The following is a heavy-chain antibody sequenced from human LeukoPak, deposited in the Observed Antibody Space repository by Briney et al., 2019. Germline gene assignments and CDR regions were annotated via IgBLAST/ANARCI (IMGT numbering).Heavy chain of an antibody. V-gene: IGHV3-30-3*01. Sequence: GGSLRLSCAASGFTFSSYAMHWLRQPPGKGLEWVAVISYDGSNKYYADSLNGRITITRDNSKTTHYLQMNRMTADAAASYYCARDSRRYFVCWGQGTLVTVSS. CDR2: ISYDGSNK. J-gene: IGHJ4*02. CDR1: GFTFSSYA. D-gene: IGHD3-9*01. CDR3: ARDSRRYFVC.